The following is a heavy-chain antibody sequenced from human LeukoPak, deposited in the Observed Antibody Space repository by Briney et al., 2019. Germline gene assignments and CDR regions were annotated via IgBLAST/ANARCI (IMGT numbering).Heavy chain of an antibody. Sequence: GGSLRLSCAASGFTFGNYAMSWVRQAPGKGLEWVSAITNNGFDTFHADSVKGRFTISRDNSKSSLYMQMNSLRADDTAIYYCAKGSSSARPYYFDYWGQGTLVTVSS. CDR1: GFTFGNYA. J-gene: IGHJ4*02. CDR2: ITNNGFDT. CDR3: AKGSSSARPYYFDY. V-gene: IGHV3-23*01. D-gene: IGHD6-19*01.